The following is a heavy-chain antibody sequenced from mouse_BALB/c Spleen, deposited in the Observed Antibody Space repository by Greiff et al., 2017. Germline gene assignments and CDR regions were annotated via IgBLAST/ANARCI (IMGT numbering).Heavy chain of an antibody. CDR2: INPSSGYT. D-gene: IGHD2-14*01. J-gene: IGHJ4*01. V-gene: IGHV1-4*02. CDR1: GYTFTSYT. CDR3: AREGDRYYYAMDY. Sequence: QVQLQQSAAELARPGASVKMSCTASGYTFTSYTMHWVKQRPGQGLEWIGYINPSSGYTEYNQKFKDKTTLTADKSSSTAYMQLSSLTSEDSAVYYCAREGDRYYYAMDYWGQGTSVTVSS.